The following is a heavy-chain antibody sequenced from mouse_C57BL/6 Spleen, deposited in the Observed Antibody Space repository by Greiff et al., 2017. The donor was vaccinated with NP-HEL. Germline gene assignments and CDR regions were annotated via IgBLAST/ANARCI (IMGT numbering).Heavy chain of an antibody. CDR3: ARDRGKLRDAMDY. Sequence: QVQLQQPGAELVKPGASVKLSCKASGYTFTSYWMQWVKQRPGQGLEWIGEIDPSDSYTNYNQKFKGKATLTVDTSSSTAYMQLSSLTSEDSAVYYCARDRGKLRDAMDYWGQGTSVTVSS. CDR2: IDPSDSYT. CDR1: GYTFTSYW. J-gene: IGHJ4*01. V-gene: IGHV1-50*01. D-gene: IGHD1-3*01.